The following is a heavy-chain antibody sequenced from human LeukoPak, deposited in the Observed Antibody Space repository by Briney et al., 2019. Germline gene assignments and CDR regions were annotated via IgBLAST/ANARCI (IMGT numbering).Heavy chain of an antibody. CDR1: GGSISSYY. CDR2: IYYSGST. D-gene: IGHD2-2*01. V-gene: IGHV4-59*01. CDR3: ASGGPAASNWFDP. Sequence: SETLSLTCTVSGGSISSYYWSWIRQPPGKGLEWIGYIYYSGSTNYNPSLKSRVTISVDTSKNQFSLKLSSVTAADTAVYHCASGGPAASNWFDPWGQGTLVTVSS. J-gene: IGHJ5*02.